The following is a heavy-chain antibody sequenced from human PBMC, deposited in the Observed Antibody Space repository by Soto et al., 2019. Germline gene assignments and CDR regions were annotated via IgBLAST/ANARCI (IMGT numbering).Heavy chain of an antibody. J-gene: IGHJ4*02. CDR2: IYYSGST. Sequence: PSETLSLTCTVSGGSISSYYWSWIRQPPGKGLEWIGYIYYSGSTNYNPSLKSRVTISVDTSKNQFSLKLSSVTAADTAVYYCAKETLGSCSSGSCRIDYWGQGTLVTVSS. CDR1: GGSISSYY. CDR3: AKETLGSCSSGSCRIDY. V-gene: IGHV4-59*01. D-gene: IGHD2-15*01.